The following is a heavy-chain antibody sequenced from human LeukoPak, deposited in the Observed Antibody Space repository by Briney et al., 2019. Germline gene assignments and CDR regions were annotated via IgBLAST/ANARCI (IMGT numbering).Heavy chain of an antibody. J-gene: IGHJ3*02. CDR3: ARPKSITMVRGVIAGAFDI. CDR1: GGSISSSSYY. Sequence: SETLSLTCTVSGGSISSSSYYWGWIHQPPGKGLEWIGSIYYSGSTYYNPSLRSRVTISVDTFKNQFSLKLSSVTAADTAVYYCARPKSITMVRGVIAGAFDIWGQGTMVTVSS. V-gene: IGHV4-39*01. D-gene: IGHD3-10*01. CDR2: IYYSGST.